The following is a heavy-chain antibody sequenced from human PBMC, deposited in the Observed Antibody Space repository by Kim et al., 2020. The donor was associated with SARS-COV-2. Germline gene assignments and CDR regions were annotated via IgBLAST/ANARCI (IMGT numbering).Heavy chain of an antibody. D-gene: IGHD2-21*01. V-gene: IGHV1-69*13. CDR1: GRTLKSYA. CDR3: ATSAYFGGECYLNWFDP. J-gene: IGHJ5*02. Sequence: SVKVSCKASGRTLKSYAVSWLRQAPGQGLEWLGGIIPMYGRSHHAQSFQGRITITADESTSTVFMDLTSLKSEDSAVYYCATSAYFGGECYLNWFDPWG. CDR2: IIPMYGRS.